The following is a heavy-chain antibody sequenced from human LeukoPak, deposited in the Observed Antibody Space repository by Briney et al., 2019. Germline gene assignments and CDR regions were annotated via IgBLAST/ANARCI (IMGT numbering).Heavy chain of an antibody. CDR2: IYYSGST. V-gene: IGHV4-59*01. Sequence: PSETLSLTCTVSGGSISSYYWSWIRQPPGKGLEWIGYIYYSGSTNSNPSLKSRVTISVDTSKNQFSLKLSSVTAADTAVYYCAREKRYCSSTSCHRDAFDIWGQGTMVTVSS. D-gene: IGHD2-2*01. CDR1: GGSISSYY. J-gene: IGHJ3*02. CDR3: AREKRYCSSTSCHRDAFDI.